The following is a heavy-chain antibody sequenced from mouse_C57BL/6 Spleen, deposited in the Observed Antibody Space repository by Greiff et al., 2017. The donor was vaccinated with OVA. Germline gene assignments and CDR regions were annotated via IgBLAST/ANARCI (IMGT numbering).Heavy chain of an antibody. V-gene: IGHV1-55*01. CDR1: GYTFTSYW. J-gene: IGHJ4*01. Sequence: QVQLQQPGAELVKPGASVKMSCKASGYTFTSYWITWVKQRPGQGLEWIGDIYPGSGSTNYNEKFKSKATLTVDTSSSTAYMQLSSLTSEDSAVYYCARRQSYGNYEDAMDYWGHGTSVTVSS. D-gene: IGHD2-1*01. CDR3: ARRQSYGNYEDAMDY. CDR2: IYPGSGST.